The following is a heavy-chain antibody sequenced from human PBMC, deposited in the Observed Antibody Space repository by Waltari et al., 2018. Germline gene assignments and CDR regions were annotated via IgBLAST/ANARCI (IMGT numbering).Heavy chain of an antibody. V-gene: IGHV1-2*02. J-gene: IGHJ4*02. Sequence: QVQLVQSGVEVKKPGASVRVSCKASGYTFTVYYLHWRRQAPGQGPEWMGWINPNNGATHYAQKFQGRVTMTRDTSINTAYLEVTSDDTAVYFCARDRWGESHGYGYWGRGTLVTVSS. CDR3: ARDRWGESHGYGY. D-gene: IGHD7-27*01. CDR1: GYTFTVYY. CDR2: INPNNGAT.